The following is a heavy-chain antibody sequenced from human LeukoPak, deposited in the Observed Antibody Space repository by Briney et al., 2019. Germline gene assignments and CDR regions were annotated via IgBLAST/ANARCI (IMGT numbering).Heavy chain of an antibody. D-gene: IGHD6-6*01. CDR2: IYYSGST. J-gene: IGHJ5*02. CDR3: ARGEYSSAVYNWFDP. CDR1: GGSISSSSYY. V-gene: IGHV4-39*07. Sequence: SETLSLTCTVSGGSISSSSYYWGWIRQPPGKGLEWIGSIYYSGSTYYNPSLKSRVTISVDTSKNQFSLKLSSVTAADTAVYYCARGEYSSAVYNWFDPWGQGTLVTVSS.